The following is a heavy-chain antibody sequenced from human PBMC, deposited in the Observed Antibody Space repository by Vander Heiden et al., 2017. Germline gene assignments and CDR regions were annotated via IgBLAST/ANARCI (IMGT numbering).Heavy chain of an antibody. J-gene: IGHJ4*02. CDR3: APYASGRGLTGY. CDR1: GFTFSSYE. V-gene: IGHV3-48*03. D-gene: IGHD3-22*01. Sequence: EVHLVESGGGLVQPGGSLRLSCAASGFTFSSYEMNWDRQAPGKGLEWISYISSSDSTIYYADSVKGRFTISRDNAKNSLYLLMNSLRAEDTAVYYCAPYASGRGLTGYWGQGTLVTVSS. CDR2: ISSSDSTI.